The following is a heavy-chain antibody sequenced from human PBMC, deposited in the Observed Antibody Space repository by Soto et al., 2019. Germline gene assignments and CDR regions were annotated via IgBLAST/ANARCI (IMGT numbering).Heavy chain of an antibody. CDR3: ARDGDYYDSSGYINFQH. J-gene: IGHJ1*01. V-gene: IGHV1-2*04. CDR1: GYTFTGYY. CDR2: INPNSGGT. D-gene: IGHD3-22*01. Sequence: RASVKVSCKASGYTFTGYYMHWVRQAPGQGLEWMGWINPNSGGTNYAQKFQGWVTMTRDTSISTAYMELSRLRSDDTAVYYCARDGDYYDSSGYINFQHWGQGTLVTVSS.